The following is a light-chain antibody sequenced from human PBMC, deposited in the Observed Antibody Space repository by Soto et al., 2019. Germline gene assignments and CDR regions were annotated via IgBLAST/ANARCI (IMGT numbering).Light chain of an antibody. CDR3: SSYAGSNNLVV. V-gene: IGLV2-8*01. CDR1: ISVVGGYNY. J-gene: IGLJ2*01. Sequence: QSVLTQPPSASGSPGQSVTISCTGTISVVGGYNYVSWYQQHPGKAPKLMIYEVSKRPSGVPDRFSGSKSGNTASLTVSGLQSEDEADYYCSSYAGSNNLVVFGGGTKVTVL. CDR2: EVS.